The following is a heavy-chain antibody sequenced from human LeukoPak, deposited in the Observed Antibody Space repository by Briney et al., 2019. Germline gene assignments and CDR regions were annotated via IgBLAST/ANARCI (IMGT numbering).Heavy chain of an antibody. J-gene: IGHJ6*02. CDR2: IYTGGTT. CDR3: ARGAEYCSGGSCYDYGMDV. Sequence: GGSLRLSCAASGFTVSSNYMSWVRKPPGKGLGWFSFIYTGGTTYYADSVKGRFTISRDNSKNTLYLQMNSLRAEDTAVYYCARGAEYCSGGSCYDYGMDVWGQGTTVTVSS. CDR1: GFTVSSNY. V-gene: IGHV3-66*01. D-gene: IGHD2-15*01.